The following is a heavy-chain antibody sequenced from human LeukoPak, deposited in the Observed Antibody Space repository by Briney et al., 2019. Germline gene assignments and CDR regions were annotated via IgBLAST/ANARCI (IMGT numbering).Heavy chain of an antibody. J-gene: IGHJ4*02. CDR2: INPNSGGT. D-gene: IGHD3-10*01. Sequence: ASVKVSCKASGYTFTGYYMHWVRQAPGQGLEWMGWINPNSGGTNYAQKFQGRVTMTRDTSISTAYMELSRLRSDDTAVYYCARGVGRFGEFTLFDYWGQGTLVTVSS. CDR3: ARGVGRFGEFTLFDY. V-gene: IGHV1-2*02. CDR1: GYTFTGYY.